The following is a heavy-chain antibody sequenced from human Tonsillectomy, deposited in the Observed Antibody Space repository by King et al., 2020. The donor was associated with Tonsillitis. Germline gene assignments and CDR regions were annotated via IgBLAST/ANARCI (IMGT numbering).Heavy chain of an antibody. CDR2: ISSSGSTI. Sequence: VQLVESGGGLVKPGGSLRLSCAASGFTFSDYYMSWIRQAPGKGLEWVSYISSSGSTIYYADSVQGRFTISRDNAKNSLYLQMNSLRAEDTAVYYCARERITMIVVVNDAFDIWGQGTMVTVSS. J-gene: IGHJ3*02. D-gene: IGHD3-22*01. V-gene: IGHV3-11*01. CDR1: GFTFSDYY. CDR3: ARERITMIVVVNDAFDI.